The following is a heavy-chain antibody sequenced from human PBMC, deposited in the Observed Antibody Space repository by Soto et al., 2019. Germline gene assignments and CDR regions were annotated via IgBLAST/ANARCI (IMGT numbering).Heavy chain of an antibody. CDR3: ARNRVVPAARDYYYYYGMDV. D-gene: IGHD2-2*01. Sequence: GESLKISCKGSGYSFTSYWISWVRQMPGKGLEWMGRIDPRDSYTNYSPSFQGHVTISADKSISTAYLQWSSLKASDTAMYYCARNRVVPAARDYYYYYGMDVWGQGTTVTVSS. J-gene: IGHJ6*02. CDR1: GYSFTSYW. CDR2: IDPRDSYT. V-gene: IGHV5-10-1*01.